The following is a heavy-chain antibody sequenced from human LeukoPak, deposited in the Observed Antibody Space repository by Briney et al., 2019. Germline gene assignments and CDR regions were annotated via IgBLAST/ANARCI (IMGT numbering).Heavy chain of an antibody. CDR1: GYTFTGYY. CDR3: ARDRITMVRGGGNWFDP. Sequence: GASVKVSCKASGYTFTGYYMHWVRHAPGQGLEWMGWINPNSDGTNYAQKFQGRVTMTRDTSISTAYMELSRLRSDDTAVYYCARDRITMVRGGGNWFDPWGQGTLVTVSS. CDR2: INPNSDGT. V-gene: IGHV1-2*02. J-gene: IGHJ5*02. D-gene: IGHD3-10*01.